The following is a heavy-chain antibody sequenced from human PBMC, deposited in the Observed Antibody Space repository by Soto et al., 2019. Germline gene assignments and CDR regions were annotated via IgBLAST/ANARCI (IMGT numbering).Heavy chain of an antibody. V-gene: IGHV1-69*01. D-gene: IGHD2-2*01. Sequence: QVQLVQSGAEVKKPGSSVKVFCKASGGTFSNYTISWVRQAPGQGLEWMGGIIPVFGTTDYEQKFQGRVTITADGSTSTAYMKLSSLRSADTAVYYCARSDPYIVVRKPTGNQDYYGMDVWGQGTTVTVSS. CDR2: IIPVFGTT. CDR3: ARSDPYIVVRKPTGNQDYYGMDV. CDR1: GGTFSNYT. J-gene: IGHJ6*02.